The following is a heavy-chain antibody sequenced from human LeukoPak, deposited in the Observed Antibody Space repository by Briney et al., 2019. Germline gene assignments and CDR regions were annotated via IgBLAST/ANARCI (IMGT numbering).Heavy chain of an antibody. Sequence: TGGSLRLSRAASGFTFSNYEMNWVRQAPGKGLEWISYISSSGSTIYYVDSVKGRFTISRDNAKNSLFLQMNSLRAEDTAVYYCAREGAPATNRYNWFDPWGQGTLVTVSS. J-gene: IGHJ5*02. D-gene: IGHD2-15*01. CDR2: ISSSGSTI. V-gene: IGHV3-48*03. CDR1: GFTFSNYE. CDR3: AREGAPATNRYNWFDP.